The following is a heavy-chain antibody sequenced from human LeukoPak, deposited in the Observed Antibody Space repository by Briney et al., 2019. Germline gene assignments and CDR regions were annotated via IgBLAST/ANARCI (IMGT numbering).Heavy chain of an antibody. Sequence: PSETLSLTCTVSGGSISRYYWSWIRQAPGKELESIGNIYNIGSTNYNPSLKSRVTISVDTSKNQFSLKLTSVTAADTAIFYCARHNVGARGFTLVPLYFSDYWGQGTLVTVSS. V-gene: IGHV4-59*08. D-gene: IGHD3-10*01. CDR2: IYNIGST. J-gene: IGHJ4*02. CDR1: GGSISRYY. CDR3: ARHNVGARGFTLVPLYFSDY.